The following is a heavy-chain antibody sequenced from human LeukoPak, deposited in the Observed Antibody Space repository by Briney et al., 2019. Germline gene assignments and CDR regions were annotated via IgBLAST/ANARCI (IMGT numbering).Heavy chain of an antibody. V-gene: IGHV5-10-1*01. CDR3: ARHYYDILSAFDI. D-gene: IGHD3-22*01. CDR1: GXSFTTYW. Sequence: GESLKISFKGSGXSFTTYWISWVRQMPGKGLERMGRIDPSDSYTKYSPSFQGHVTISADKSISTAYLQWSRLKASDTAMYYCARHYYDILSAFDIWGQGTMVTVSS. CDR2: IDPSDSYT. J-gene: IGHJ3*02.